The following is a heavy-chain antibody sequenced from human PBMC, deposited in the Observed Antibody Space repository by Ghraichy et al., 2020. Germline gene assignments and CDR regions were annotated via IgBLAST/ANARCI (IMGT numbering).Heavy chain of an antibody. CDR1: CGSMTNFY. J-gene: IGHJ6*03. D-gene: IGHD3-16*01. CDR2: LYYTGST. V-gene: IGHV4-4*07. Sequence: SETLSLTCTVSCGSMTNFYWSWIRQSAGKGLEWIGRLYYTGSTTYIPSLKSRVTMSVDTSKNQFSLQLTSVTAADTAIYYCTRDPHTRSGEFDYYYMDVWGKGTTVTVSS. CDR3: TRDPHTRSGEFDYYYMDV.